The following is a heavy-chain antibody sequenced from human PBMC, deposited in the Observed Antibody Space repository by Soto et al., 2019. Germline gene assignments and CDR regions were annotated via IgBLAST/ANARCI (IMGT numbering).Heavy chain of an antibody. J-gene: IGHJ3*02. Sequence: EVQLLETGGGLVPPGVSLRLSCAASGFTFSSYAMRWVRQAPGMGLEWGSSISGSGGSTYYAESVKGRFTISRDNSKNTLYLQMNSLRAEDTAVYYCAKDPVIEVADAFDIWGQGTMVTVSS. CDR2: ISGSGGST. V-gene: IGHV3-23*01. CDR1: GFTFSSYA. CDR3: AKDPVIEVADAFDI. D-gene: IGHD6-19*01.